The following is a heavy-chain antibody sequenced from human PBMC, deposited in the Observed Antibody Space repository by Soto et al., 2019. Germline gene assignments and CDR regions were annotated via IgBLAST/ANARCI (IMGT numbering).Heavy chain of an antibody. J-gene: IGHJ6*02. CDR3: ARDDIVVVPAAAGSMDV. CDR1: GFTFSSYE. Sequence: PGGSLRLSCAASGFTFSSYEMNWVRQAPGKGLEWVSYISSSGSTIYYADSVKGRFTISRDNAKNSLYLQMNSLRAEDTAVYYCARDDIVVVPAAAGSMDVWGQGTTVTVSS. D-gene: IGHD2-2*01. V-gene: IGHV3-48*03. CDR2: ISSSGSTI.